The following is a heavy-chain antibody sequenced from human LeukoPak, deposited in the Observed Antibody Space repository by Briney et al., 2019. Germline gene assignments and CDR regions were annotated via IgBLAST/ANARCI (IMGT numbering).Heavy chain of an antibody. V-gene: IGHV3-23*01. CDR3: AKHRMVRGVITDYYFDY. J-gene: IGHJ4*02. Sequence: GGPLRLSCVASGFTFSSYAMSWVRQDPGKGLEWVSVIRGSGSSTNYADSVKGRFTISRDNSKNTQYLQMNSLRAEDTAIYYCAKHRMVRGVITDYYFDYWGQGTLVTVSS. CDR2: IRGSGSST. CDR1: GFTFSSYA. D-gene: IGHD3-10*01.